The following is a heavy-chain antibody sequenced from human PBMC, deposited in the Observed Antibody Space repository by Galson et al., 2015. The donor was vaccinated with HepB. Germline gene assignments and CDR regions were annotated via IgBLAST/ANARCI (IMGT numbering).Heavy chain of an antibody. D-gene: IGHD3-22*01. CDR1: GFTFSSYE. CDR3: AGQVPEYYDSSGYPPLVGY. J-gene: IGHJ4*02. Sequence: SLRLSCAASGFTFSSYEMNWVRQAPGKGLEWVSYISSSGSTIYYADSVKGRFTISGDNAKNSLYLQMNSLRAEDTAVYYCAGQVPEYYDSSGYPPLVGYWGQGTLVTVSS. CDR2: ISSSGSTI. V-gene: IGHV3-48*03.